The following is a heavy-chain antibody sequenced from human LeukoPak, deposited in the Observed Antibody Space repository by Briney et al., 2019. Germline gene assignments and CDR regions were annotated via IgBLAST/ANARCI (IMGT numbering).Heavy chain of an antibody. CDR1: GYTFTSYY. V-gene: IGHV1-2*02. D-gene: IGHD3-16*01. Sequence: ASVKVSCKASGYTFTSYYMHWVRQAPGQGLEWMGWINPKDGATNYAPKFQGRVSMTTDTSTSTAYMDVSRLTSDDTAIYFCAKTADTPIITWDHWGQGTLVTVSS. CDR2: INPKDGAT. J-gene: IGHJ4*02. CDR3: AKTADTPIITWDH.